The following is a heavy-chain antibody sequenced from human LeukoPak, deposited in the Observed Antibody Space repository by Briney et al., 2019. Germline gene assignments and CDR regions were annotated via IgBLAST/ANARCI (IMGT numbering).Heavy chain of an antibody. CDR3: ARVEQRHAFDI. CDR2: INHSRST. Sequence: PSETLSLTCAVYGGSFSGYYWSWIRQPPGKGLEWIGEINHSRSTNYNPSLKSRVTISVDTSKNQFSLKLSSVTAADTAVYYCARVEQRHAFDIWGQGTMVTVSS. D-gene: IGHD1-1*01. V-gene: IGHV4-34*01. J-gene: IGHJ3*02. CDR1: GGSFSGYY.